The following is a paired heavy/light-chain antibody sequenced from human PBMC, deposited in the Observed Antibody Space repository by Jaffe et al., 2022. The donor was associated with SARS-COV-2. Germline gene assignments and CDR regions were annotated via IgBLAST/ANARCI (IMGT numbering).Light chain of an antibody. CDR2: EVT. CDR3: CSYTTSDTWV. Sequence: QSALTQPASVSGSPGQSITISCTGTSTDVGGYNHVSWYQQYPGQAPKLMIYEVTNRPSGVSNRFSASKSGNTASLTISGLRTEDEADYYCCSYTTSDTWVFGGGTKVTVL. J-gene: IGLJ3*02. CDR1: STDVGGYNH. V-gene: IGLV2-14*01.
Heavy chain of an antibody. CDR2: ISFDGKIK. CDR1: GFALNSYA. CDR3: ARDLATKWSLDY. Sequence: QVQLVESGGGVVQPGRSLRLSCAVSGFALNSYAMHWVRQAPGKGLEWVAFISFDGKIKYYADSVRGRFAISRDNSQRTVSLQMNSLRPDDTALYYCARDLATKWSLDYWGQGALVTVSS. J-gene: IGHJ4*02. D-gene: IGHD2-15*01. V-gene: IGHV3-30*03.